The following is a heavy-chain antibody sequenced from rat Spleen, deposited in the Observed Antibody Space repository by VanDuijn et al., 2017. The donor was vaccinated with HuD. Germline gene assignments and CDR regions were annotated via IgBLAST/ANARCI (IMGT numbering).Heavy chain of an antibody. D-gene: IGHD1-2*01. V-gene: IGHV5-25*01. CDR2: ISTGGGNT. CDR1: GFTFSNYY. Sequence: EVQLVESDGGLVQPGRSLKLSCAASGFTFSNYYMAWVRQAPTKGLEWVASISTGGGNTYYRDSVKGRFTISRDNAKSTLYLQMDSLRSEDTATYYCAKNIYSSSYIYYFDYWGQGVMVTVSS. CDR3: AKNIYSSSYIYYFDY. J-gene: IGHJ2*01.